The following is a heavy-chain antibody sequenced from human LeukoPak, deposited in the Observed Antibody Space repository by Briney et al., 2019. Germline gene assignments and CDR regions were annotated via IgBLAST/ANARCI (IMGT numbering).Heavy chain of an antibody. V-gene: IGHV3-7*04. CDR3: ARIGYGFAAYFDY. CDR2: INPDASET. CDR1: GLTIRRDW. J-gene: IGHJ4*02. D-gene: IGHD5-12*01. Sequence: GGSLRLSCVVSGLTIRRDWMSWVRQAPGKGREWGGTINPDASETHTVDSVKGRSIISRDNAKTPLYLQMNSLRRDDPAVYYCARIGYGFAAYFDYWGQGTLVTVS.